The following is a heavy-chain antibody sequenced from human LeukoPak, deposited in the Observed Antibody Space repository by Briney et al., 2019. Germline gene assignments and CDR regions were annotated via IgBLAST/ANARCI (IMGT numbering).Heavy chain of an antibody. CDR3: ASRPADTTWYGVFDY. D-gene: IGHD3-10*01. J-gene: IGHJ4*02. V-gene: IGHV4-59*11. CDR2: IFNTGNT. CDR1: GGSINSHY. Sequence: SETLSLTCSVSGGSINSHYWSWIRQPPGKRLEWIGYIFNTGNTNYNPSLASRVTMSVDTSRAQLFLRLSPVTAADTAIYYCASRPADTTWYGVFDYWSQGTLVTVSS.